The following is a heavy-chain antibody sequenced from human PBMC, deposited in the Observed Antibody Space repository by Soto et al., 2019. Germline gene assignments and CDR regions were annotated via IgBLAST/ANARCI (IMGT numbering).Heavy chain of an antibody. CDR1: GGTFSSYA. CDR3: ARVKLERTRRYYYYGMDV. V-gene: IGHV1-69*01. CDR2: IIPIFGTA. Sequence: QVQLVQSGAEVKKPGSSVKVSCKASGGTFSSYAISWARQAPGQGLEWMGGIIPIFGTANYAQKFQGRVTITADESTSTAYMELSSLRSEDTAVYYCARVKLERTRRYYYYGMDVWGQGTTVTVSS. J-gene: IGHJ6*02. D-gene: IGHD1-1*01.